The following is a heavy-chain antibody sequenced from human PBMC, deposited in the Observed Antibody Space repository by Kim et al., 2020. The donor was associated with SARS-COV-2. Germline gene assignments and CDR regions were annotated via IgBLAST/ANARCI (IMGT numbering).Heavy chain of an antibody. D-gene: IGHD6-19*01. V-gene: IGHV3-21*01. CDR2: ISSSSSHI. CDR3: ARAYSSGWAYFDY. J-gene: IGHJ4*02. CDR1: GFTFSSYS. Sequence: GGSLRLSCAASGFTFSSYSMNWVRQAPGKGLEWVSSISSSSSHIYYADSVKGRFTISRDNAKNSLYLQMNSLRAEDTAVYYCARAYSSGWAYFDYWSQGTLVTVSS.